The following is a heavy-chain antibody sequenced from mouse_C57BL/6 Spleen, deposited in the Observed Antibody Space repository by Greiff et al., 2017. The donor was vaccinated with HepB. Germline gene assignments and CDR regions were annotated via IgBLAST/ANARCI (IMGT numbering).Heavy chain of an antibody. CDR1: GYTFTSYW. CDR3: ARGPSTGTGAWFAY. D-gene: IGHD4-1*02. CDR2: IHPNSGST. Sequence: QVQLQQPGAELVKPGASVKLSCKASGYTFTSYWVHWVKQRPGQGLEWIGMIHPNSGSTNYNEKFKSKATLTVDKSSSTAYMQLSSLTSEDSAVYYCARGPSTGTGAWFAYWGQGTLVTVSA. V-gene: IGHV1-64*01. J-gene: IGHJ3*01.